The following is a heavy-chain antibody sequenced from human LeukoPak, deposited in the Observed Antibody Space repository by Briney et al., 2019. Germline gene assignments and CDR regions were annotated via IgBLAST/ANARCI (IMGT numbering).Heavy chain of an antibody. CDR1: GFTFSTYD. V-gene: IGHV3-23*01. Sequence: GGSLRLSCAASGFTFSTYDMSWVRQAPGKGLEWVSILSVIGGNTNYADSVKGRFTSSRDNSKNTLYLQMNSLRAEDTAVYYRAKGGWLGSWGQRDLVTVSS. CDR3: AKGGWLGS. CDR2: LSVIGGNT. J-gene: IGHJ5*02. D-gene: IGHD6-19*01.